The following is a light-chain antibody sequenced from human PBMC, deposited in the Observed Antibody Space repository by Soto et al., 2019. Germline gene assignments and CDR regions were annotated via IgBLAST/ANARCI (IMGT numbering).Light chain of an antibody. J-gene: IGKJ4*01. CDR2: GAS. CDR1: QYVGSN. CDR3: QQSANLPPLT. V-gene: IGKV3-15*01. Sequence: EIVMTQSPATLSVSPGERATLSCRASQYVGSNLAWYQQKPGQAPRLLIYGASTRAIGIPARFSGSGSGTEFTLTISSLQSEDFAVYYCQQSANLPPLTFGGGTRVEIK.